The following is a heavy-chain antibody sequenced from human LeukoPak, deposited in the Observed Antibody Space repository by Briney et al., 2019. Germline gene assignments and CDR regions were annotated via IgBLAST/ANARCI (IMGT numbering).Heavy chain of an antibody. J-gene: IGHJ4*02. V-gene: IGHV1-2*02. CDR2: INPNSGGT. D-gene: IGHD6-19*01. CDR1: GYTFTGYY. Sequence: ASVKVSCKASGYTFTGYYMHWVRQAPGQGLEWMGWINPNSGGTNYAQKFQGRVTMTRDTSISTAYMELSSLRSEDTAVYYCARVYSSGWYRHFDYWGQGTLVTVSS. CDR3: ARVYSSGWYRHFDY.